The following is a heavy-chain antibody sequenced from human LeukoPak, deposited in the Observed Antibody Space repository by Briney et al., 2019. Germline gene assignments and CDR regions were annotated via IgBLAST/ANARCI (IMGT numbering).Heavy chain of an antibody. D-gene: IGHD3-22*01. CDR1: GFTFSSYA. CDR3: ARDISSGYYDAFDI. V-gene: IGHV3-23*01. J-gene: IGHJ3*02. Sequence: GGSLRLSCAASGFTFSSYAMSWVRQAPGKGLEWVSSISGSGVSTYYADSVKGRFTISRDNSKNTLYLQMNSLRAEDTAVYYCARDISSGYYDAFDIWGQGTMVTVSS. CDR2: ISGSGVST.